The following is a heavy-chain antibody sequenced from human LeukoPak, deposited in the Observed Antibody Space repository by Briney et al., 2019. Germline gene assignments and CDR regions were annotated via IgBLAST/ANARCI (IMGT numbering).Heavy chain of an antibody. CDR3: ARPGYTSSPSTSFHFDY. Sequence: GESLKISCKGSGYSFTSYWIGWVRQMPGKGLEWMGFIYPGDSDTRYSPSFQGQVTISADKSISTAYLQWSSLKASDAAMYYCARPGYTSSPSTSFHFDYWGQGTLVTVSS. V-gene: IGHV5-51*01. D-gene: IGHD6-13*01. CDR1: GYSFTSYW. J-gene: IGHJ4*02. CDR2: IYPGDSDT.